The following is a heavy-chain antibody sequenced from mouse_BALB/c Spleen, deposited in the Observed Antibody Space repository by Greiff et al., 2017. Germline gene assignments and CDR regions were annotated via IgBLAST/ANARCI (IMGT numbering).Heavy chain of an antibody. V-gene: IGHV3-6*02. J-gene: IGHJ4*01. D-gene: IGHD4-1*01. CDR2: ISYDGSN. Sequence: EVKLQESGPGLVKPSQSLSLTCSVTGYSITSGYSWTWIRQFPGNKLEWMGYISYDGSNNYNPSLKNRISITRDTSKNQFFLKLNSVTTEDTATYYCASQTGTDAMDYWGQGTSVTVSS. CDR3: ASQTGTDAMDY. CDR1: GYSITSGYS.